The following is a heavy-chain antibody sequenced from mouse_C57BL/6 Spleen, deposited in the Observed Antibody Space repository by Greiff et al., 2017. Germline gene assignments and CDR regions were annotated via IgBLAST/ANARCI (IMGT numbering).Heavy chain of an antibody. CDR3: AREGYYGNPYYFDY. CDR1: GYAFSSSW. J-gene: IGHJ2*01. D-gene: IGHD2-1*01. Sequence: VQLQQSGPELVKPGASVKISCKASGYAFSSSWMNWVKQRPGKGLEWIGRIYPGDGDTNYNGKFKGTATLTADKSSSTAYMQLSSLTSEDSAVYFCAREGYYGNPYYFDYWGQGTTLTVSS. CDR2: IYPGDGDT. V-gene: IGHV1-82*01.